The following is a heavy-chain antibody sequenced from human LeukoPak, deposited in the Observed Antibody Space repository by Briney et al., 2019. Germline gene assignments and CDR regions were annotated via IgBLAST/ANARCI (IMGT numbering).Heavy chain of an antibody. Sequence: GGSLRLSCAASGFTFSSYSMNWVRQAPGKGLEWVSSISSSSSYIYYADSVKGRFTISRDNSKNTLYLQMNSLRAEDTAVYYCAKDHLGSGLDYFDYWGQGTLVTVSS. D-gene: IGHD1-26*01. CDR2: ISSSSSYI. V-gene: IGHV3-21*01. J-gene: IGHJ4*02. CDR3: AKDHLGSGLDYFDY. CDR1: GFTFSSYS.